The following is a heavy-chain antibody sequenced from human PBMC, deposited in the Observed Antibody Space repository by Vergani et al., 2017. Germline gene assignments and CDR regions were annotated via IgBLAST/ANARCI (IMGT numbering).Heavy chain of an antibody. CDR3: ARAPSSGWFYYFDY. Sequence: EVQLVESGGGLVQPGGSLRLSCAASGFIVSSNYMSWVRQAPGKGLEWVSLIDSDGSTYYADSVKCRFTISRDISKNTLYLQMNSLRAEDTAVYYCARAPSSGWFYYFDYWGQGTLVTVSS. CDR2: IDSDGST. D-gene: IGHD6-19*01. J-gene: IGHJ4*02. CDR1: GFIVSSNY. V-gene: IGHV3-66*02.